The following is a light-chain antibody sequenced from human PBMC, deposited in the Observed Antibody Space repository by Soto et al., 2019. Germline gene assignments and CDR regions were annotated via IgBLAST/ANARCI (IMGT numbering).Light chain of an antibody. J-gene: IGLJ3*02. CDR1: SSNIGRNY. V-gene: IGLV1-47*01. Sequence: QSVLTQPPSASGTPGQRVTISCSGSSSNIGRNYVYWYQQLPGTAPKLLIYRNNQRPSGVPDRFSGSKSGTSASLAISGLRSEGEADYYCTAWDGSLSVWVFGGGTKLTVL. CDR2: RNN. CDR3: TAWDGSLSVWV.